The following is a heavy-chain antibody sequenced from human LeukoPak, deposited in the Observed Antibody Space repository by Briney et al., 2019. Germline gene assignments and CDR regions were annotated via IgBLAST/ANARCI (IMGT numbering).Heavy chain of an antibody. D-gene: IGHD3-16*01. CDR1: GYSFTNFW. CDR2: ISPGDSGI. Sequence: GESLKISCKGSGYSFTNFWIGWVRQMPGKGLEWMGVISPGDSGIRYSPSFQGQVTISVDKSISTAYLQWSSLEASDSAMYYCAAGGASAPWGQGTLVTVSS. V-gene: IGHV5-51*01. J-gene: IGHJ5*02. CDR3: AAGGASAP.